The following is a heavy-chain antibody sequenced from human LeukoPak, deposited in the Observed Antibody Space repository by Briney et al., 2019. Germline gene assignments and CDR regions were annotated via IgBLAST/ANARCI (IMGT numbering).Heavy chain of an antibody. CDR2: ISPSGGST. J-gene: IGHJ4*02. CDR1: GYTFTSYY. V-gene: IGHV1-46*01. Sequence: ASAKVSCKASGYTFTSYYMHWVRQAPGQGLEWMGIISPSGGSTSYAQKFQGRVTMTRDTSSSTVYMELSNLRSEDTAVYYCARDRYSGTDWGQGTLVTVSS. D-gene: IGHD1-26*01. CDR3: ARDRYSGTD.